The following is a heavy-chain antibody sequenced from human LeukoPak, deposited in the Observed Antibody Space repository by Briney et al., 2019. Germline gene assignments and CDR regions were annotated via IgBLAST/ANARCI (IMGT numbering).Heavy chain of an antibody. J-gene: IGHJ4*02. CDR2: MSYDGSNS. CDR3: ARGSPPDN. CDR1: GSSFSGYA. Sequence: PGGSLRLSCAASGSSFSGYAMYWVRQDPGKGLEWVAVMSYDGSNSYYVDSVKGRFTISRDDSKNTLYLQMSSLRPEDTAVYYCARGSPPDNWGQGTLVTVSS. V-gene: IGHV3-30-3*01.